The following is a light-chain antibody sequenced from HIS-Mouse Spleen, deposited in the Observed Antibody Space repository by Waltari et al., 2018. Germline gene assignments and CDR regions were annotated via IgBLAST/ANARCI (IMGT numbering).Light chain of an antibody. Sequence: QSALTQPASVSGSPGQSITIPCSAPSSDVGSYNFVSCYQQHPGKSPKLMFYEGSKRPSGVSNRFSGSKSGNTASLTISGLQAEDEADYYCCSYAGSSTFEVFGGGTKLTVL. V-gene: IGLV2-23*03. J-gene: IGLJ2*01. CDR2: EGS. CDR3: CSYAGSSTFEV. CDR1: SSDVGSYNF.